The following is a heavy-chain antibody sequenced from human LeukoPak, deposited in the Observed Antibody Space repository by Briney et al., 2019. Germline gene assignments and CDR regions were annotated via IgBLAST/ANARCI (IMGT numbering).Heavy chain of an antibody. CDR1: GFSFIRYS. Sequence: GGSLRLSCAAAGFSFIRYSMTWVRQAPGKGLEWVSTISSGAGYIYYSDSVRGRFTVSRDNSKNTMYPQMNNLTVADTALYYCAKPLDHGDFAWPAGEFWGQGTLVIVSS. J-gene: IGHJ4*02. CDR2: ISSGAGYI. V-gene: IGHV3-23*01. CDR3: AKPLDHGDFAWPAGEF. D-gene: IGHD3-10*01.